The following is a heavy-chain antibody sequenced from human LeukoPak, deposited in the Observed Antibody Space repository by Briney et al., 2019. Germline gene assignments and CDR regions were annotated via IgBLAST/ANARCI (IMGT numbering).Heavy chain of an antibody. V-gene: IGHV4-4*07. CDR3: ASSTGYSSGWYLDY. Sequence: SETLSLTCTVSGGSIRSYYWSWIRQPAGKGLEWIGRIYTSGSTNYNPSLKSRVAISVDTSKNQFSLKLSSVTAADTAVYYCASSTGYSSGWYLDYWGQGTLVTVSS. CDR1: GGSIRSYY. CDR2: IYTSGST. D-gene: IGHD6-19*01. J-gene: IGHJ4*02.